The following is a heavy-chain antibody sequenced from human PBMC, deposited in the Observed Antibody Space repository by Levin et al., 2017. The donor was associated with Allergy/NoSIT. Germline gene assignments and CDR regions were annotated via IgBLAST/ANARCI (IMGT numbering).Heavy chain of an antibody. Sequence: VASVKVSCKASGYTFTSYDINWVRQATGQGLEWMGWMNPNSGNTGYAQKFQGRVTMTRNTSISTAYMELSSLRSEDTAVYYCYLFWSGYYSGNDAFDIWGQGTMVTVSS. J-gene: IGHJ3*02. CDR2: MNPNSGNT. CDR3: YLFWSGYYSGNDAFDI. V-gene: IGHV1-8*01. D-gene: IGHD3-3*01. CDR1: GYTFTSYD.